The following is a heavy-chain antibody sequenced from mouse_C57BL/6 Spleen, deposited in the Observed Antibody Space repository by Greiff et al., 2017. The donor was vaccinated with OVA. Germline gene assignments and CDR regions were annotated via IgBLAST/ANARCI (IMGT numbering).Heavy chain of an antibody. D-gene: IGHD1-1*01. CDR2: IDPSDSYT. CDR3: AREVYYGSSRGAMDY. CDR1: GYTFTSYW. V-gene: IGHV1-59*01. J-gene: IGHJ4*01. Sequence: VQLQQPGAELVRPGTSVKLSCKASGYTFTSYWMHWVKQRPGQGLEWIGVIDPSDSYTNYNQKFKGKATLTVDTSSSTAYMQLSSLTSEDSAVYYCAREVYYGSSRGAMDYWGQGTSVTVSS.